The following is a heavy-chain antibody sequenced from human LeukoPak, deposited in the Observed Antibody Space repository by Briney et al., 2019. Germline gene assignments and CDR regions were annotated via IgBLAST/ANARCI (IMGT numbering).Heavy chain of an antibody. CDR3: AKDHGGYSYGYTVMYYFDY. V-gene: IGHV3-23*01. J-gene: IGHJ4*02. CDR2: ISGSGGST. Sequence: PGGSLRLSCAASGFTFSNAWMSWVRQAPGKGLEWVSAISGSGGSTYYADPVKGRFTISRDNSKNTLYLQMNSLRAEDTAVYYCAKDHGGYSYGYTVMYYFDYWGQGTLVTVSS. D-gene: IGHD5-18*01. CDR1: GFTFSNAW.